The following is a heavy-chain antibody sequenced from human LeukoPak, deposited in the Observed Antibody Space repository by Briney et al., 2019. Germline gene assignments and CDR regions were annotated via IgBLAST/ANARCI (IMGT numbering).Heavy chain of an antibody. CDR2: IRSDGSDK. Sequence: GGSLRLSCAASGFTFSGYGMHWVRQAPGKGLEWVAIIRSDGSDKYYADSVKGRFTISRDNSKNTLYLQLNSLRAEDTAVYYCARSYGDATFDYWGQGTLVTVSS. V-gene: IGHV3-33*01. J-gene: IGHJ4*02. CDR1: GFTFSGYG. CDR3: ARSYGDATFDY. D-gene: IGHD4-17*01.